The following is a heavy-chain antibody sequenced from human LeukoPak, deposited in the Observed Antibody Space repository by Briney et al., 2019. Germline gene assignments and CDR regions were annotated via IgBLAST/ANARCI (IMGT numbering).Heavy chain of an antibody. CDR3: ATASGRSFWLDP. J-gene: IGHJ5*02. CDR2: IDYHGNT. V-gene: IGHV4-59*01. D-gene: IGHD2-15*01. Sequence: PSETLSLTCIVSGGSIGTIYWNWIRQVPGKGLEWIGFIDYHGNTKYNPSLKSRVTMSVDTSVDQVSLRLTSVTAADTAIYFCATASGRSFWLDPWGQGRLVTVSS. CDR1: GGSIGTIY.